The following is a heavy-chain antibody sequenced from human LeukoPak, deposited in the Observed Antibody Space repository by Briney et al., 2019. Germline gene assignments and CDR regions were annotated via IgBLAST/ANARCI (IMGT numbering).Heavy chain of an antibody. D-gene: IGHD3-10*01. J-gene: IGHJ5*02. CDR3: ARLYYYGSGRNWFDP. V-gene: IGHV3-48*04. Sequence: GGSLRLSCAASGFTFSSYAMGWVRQAPGKGLECVSYINGISTTIYYADSVKGRFTISRDNAKNSLYLQMTSLRAEDTAVYYCARLYYYGSGRNWFDPWGQGTLVTVSS. CDR2: INGISTTI. CDR1: GFTFSSYA.